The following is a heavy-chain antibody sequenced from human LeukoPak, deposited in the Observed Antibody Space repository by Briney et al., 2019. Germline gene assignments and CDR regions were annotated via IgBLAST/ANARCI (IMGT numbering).Heavy chain of an antibody. CDR1: GFTFDDYG. Sequence: GGSLRLSCAASGFTFDDYGMSWVRHVPGKGLEWVSGINWNSGSTGYVDSVKGRFTISRDNAKKSLYLQMNSLRAEDTALYHCARGGGYSYEGDFDYWGQGTPVTVSS. CDR3: ARGGGYSYEGDFDY. D-gene: IGHD5-18*01. V-gene: IGHV3-20*01. J-gene: IGHJ4*02. CDR2: INWNSGST.